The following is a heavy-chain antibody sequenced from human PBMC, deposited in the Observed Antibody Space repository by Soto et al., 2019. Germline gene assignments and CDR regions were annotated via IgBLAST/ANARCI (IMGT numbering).Heavy chain of an antibody. V-gene: IGHV4-59*01. J-gene: IGHJ5*02. CDR1: GGSISSYY. CDR2: IYYSGST. D-gene: IGHD3-10*01. Sequence: PSETLSLTCTVAGGSISSYYWSWIRQPPGKGLEWIGYIYYSGSTNYNPSLKSRVTTSVDTSKNQFSLKLSSVTAADTAVYYCARVDAVRGKSRPHNWFAPWGQGTLVTVSS. CDR3: ARVDAVRGKSRPHNWFAP.